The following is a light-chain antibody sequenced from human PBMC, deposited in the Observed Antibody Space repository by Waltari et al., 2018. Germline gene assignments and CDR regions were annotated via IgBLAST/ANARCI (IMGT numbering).Light chain of an antibody. CDR1: SSNIGSNT. CDR3: AAWDDSMTGWV. Sequence: QSVLTQPPSASETPGQRVTISCSGSSSNIGSNTVNWYQQLPGTAPKHLIYSNNQRPAGVPDRFSGSKSGTSASLAISGLQSEDEADYYCAAWDDSMTGWVFGGGTKLTVL. CDR2: SNN. J-gene: IGLJ3*02. V-gene: IGLV1-44*01.